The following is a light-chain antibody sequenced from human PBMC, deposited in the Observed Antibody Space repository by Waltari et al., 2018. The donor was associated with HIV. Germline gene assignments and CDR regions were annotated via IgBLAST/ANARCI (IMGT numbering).Light chain of an antibody. J-gene: IGLJ2*01. CDR3: SSYSLIATVV. V-gene: IGLV2-14*01. CDR1: NNDVGLSTF. CDR2: GVT. Sequence: QSVLTQPASVSGSPGESVTISCTGSNNDVGLSTFVSWYQQHPGKAPKLIIYGVTNRPSGSSDRFSGSKSDNTASLTISGLQADDEADYFCSSYSLIATVVFGGGTKVTV.